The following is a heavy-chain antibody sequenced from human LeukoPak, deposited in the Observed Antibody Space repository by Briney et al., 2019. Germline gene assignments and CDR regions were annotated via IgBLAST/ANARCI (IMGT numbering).Heavy chain of an antibody. Sequence: GSSVKVSCKASGGTFSSYAISWVRQAPGQGLEWMGRIIPILGIANYAQKFQGRVTITADKSTSTAYMELSSLRSEDTAVYYCAREVPVGPFGPWGQGTLVTVSS. J-gene: IGHJ5*02. CDR1: GGTFSSYA. V-gene: IGHV1-69*04. CDR2: IIPILGIA. D-gene: IGHD2-15*01. CDR3: AREVPVGPFGP.